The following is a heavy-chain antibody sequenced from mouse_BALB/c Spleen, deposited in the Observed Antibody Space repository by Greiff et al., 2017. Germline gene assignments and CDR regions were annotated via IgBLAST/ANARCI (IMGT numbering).Heavy chain of an antibody. CDR3: ARRSYAMDY. Sequence: VKLVESGPGLVKPSQSLSLTCTVTGYSITSDYAWHWIRQFPGNKLEWMGYISYSGSTSYNPSLKSRISITRDTSKNQFFLQLNSVTTEDTATYYCARRSYAMDYWGQGTSVTVSS. CDR2: ISYSGST. CDR1: GYSITSDYA. J-gene: IGHJ4*01. V-gene: IGHV3-2*02.